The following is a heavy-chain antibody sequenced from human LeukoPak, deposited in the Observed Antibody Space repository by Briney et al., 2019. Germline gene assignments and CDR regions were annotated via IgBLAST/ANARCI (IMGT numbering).Heavy chain of an antibody. V-gene: IGHV1-18*01. CDR1: GYTFTSYG. J-gene: IGHJ6*03. CDR2: ISAYNGNT. D-gene: IGHD1-26*01. CDR3: ARGGHSGSFYYYYMDV. Sequence: ASVKVSCKASGYTFTSYGISWVRQAPGQGLEWMGWISAYNGNTNYAQKLQGRVTMTTDTSTSTAYMELRSLRSDGTAVYYCARGGHSGSFYYYYMDVWGKGTTVTVSS.